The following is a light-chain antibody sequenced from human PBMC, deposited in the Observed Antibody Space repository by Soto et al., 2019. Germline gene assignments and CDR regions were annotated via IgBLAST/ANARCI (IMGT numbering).Light chain of an antibody. Sequence: DIQMTQSPSFLSASVGDRVIIPCRASQTINTNLNWYQWKPGKAPKLLIHDASTLRSGVPSRFSGSGSGTEFTLTISSLQPEDSAIYYCQHSYTIPVTFGGGTKVEVK. CDR3: QHSYTIPVT. V-gene: IGKV1-39*01. CDR1: QTINTN. J-gene: IGKJ4*01. CDR2: DAS.